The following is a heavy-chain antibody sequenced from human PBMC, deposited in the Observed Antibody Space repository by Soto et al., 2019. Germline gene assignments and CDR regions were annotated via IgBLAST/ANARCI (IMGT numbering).Heavy chain of an antibody. J-gene: IGHJ4*02. CDR2: ISSTLSYT. D-gene: IGHD6-13*01. CDR1: GFTFSDYY. V-gene: IGHV3-11*05. CDR3: ARALFGYSSPWYYFAY. Sequence: GGSLRLSCAASGFTFSDYYMSWIRQAPGKGMEWISYISSTLSYTNYADSAKGRFTISRDNAKNSLYLQMSSLRAEDTAVYYCARALFGYSSPWYYFAYWGQGTLVTVSS.